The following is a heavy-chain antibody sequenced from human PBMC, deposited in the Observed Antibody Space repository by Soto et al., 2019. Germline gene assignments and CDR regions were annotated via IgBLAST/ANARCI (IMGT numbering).Heavy chain of an antibody. D-gene: IGHD3-22*01. CDR2: IKQDGSEK. CDR3: ARVTDYYESSGYFDY. Sequence: EVQLVESGGGLVQPGGSLRLSCAASGFTFSSYWMSWVRQAPGKGLEWVANIKQDGSEKYYVDSVKGRFTISRDNATNSLNLQMNSLRAEDTAVYYCARVTDYYESSGYFDYWGQGTLVTVSS. V-gene: IGHV3-7*01. CDR1: GFTFSSYW. J-gene: IGHJ4*02.